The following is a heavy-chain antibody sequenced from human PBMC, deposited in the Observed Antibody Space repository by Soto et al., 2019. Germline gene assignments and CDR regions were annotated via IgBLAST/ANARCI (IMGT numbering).Heavy chain of an antibody. J-gene: IGHJ6*03. Sequence: GGSPRLSCAASGFTFSNYWVTWVRQAPGRGLEWVANIKQDENEKYYVDSVKGRFTISRDNAKNSLYLQMNSLTAEDTALYYCVREGVLPPAIRYYYYMDVWGKGTPVPVPS. V-gene: IGHV3-7*01. CDR3: VREGVLPPAIRYYYYMDV. CDR2: IKQDENEK. CDR1: GFTFSNYW. D-gene: IGHD2-2*02.